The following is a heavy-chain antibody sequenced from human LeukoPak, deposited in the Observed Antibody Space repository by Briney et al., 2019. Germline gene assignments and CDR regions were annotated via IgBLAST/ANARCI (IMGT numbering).Heavy chain of an antibody. J-gene: IGHJ4*02. CDR3: ARLDDFWSGYSNFDY. V-gene: IGHV5-51*03. D-gene: IGHD3-3*01. CDR1: GYSFTSSW. Sequence: GDSLINSRKGSGYSFTSSWIGWVRQMPGKDLEWMGIIYPGDSDTRYSPSFQGKATISADKSISTAYLQWSSLKASDTAMYYCARLDDFWSGYSNFDYWGQGTLVTVSS. CDR2: IYPGDSDT.